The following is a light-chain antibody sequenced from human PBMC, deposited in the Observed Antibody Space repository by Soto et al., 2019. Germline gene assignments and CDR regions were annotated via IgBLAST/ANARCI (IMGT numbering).Light chain of an antibody. CDR2: GAS. Sequence: EIVMTQSPVTLSVSPGEKATLSCRASQSVSSNLAWYQQKPGQAPRLLIYGASSRATDIPARFSGSGSGTEFTLTLSSLQSEDFAVYYCQQYNNWPPLTFGGGTKVEIK. J-gene: IGKJ4*01. CDR3: QQYNNWPPLT. CDR1: QSVSSN. V-gene: IGKV3-15*01.